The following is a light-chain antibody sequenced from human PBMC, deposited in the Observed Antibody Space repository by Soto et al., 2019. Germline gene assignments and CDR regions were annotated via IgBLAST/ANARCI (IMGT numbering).Light chain of an antibody. V-gene: IGKV3-11*01. CDR2: DAS. J-gene: IGKJ1*01. CDR3: QHYTLYSAS. Sequence: EIVLTQSPATLSLSPGERATLSCRASQSVRSYLAWYQQKPGQAPRLLIYDASNRATDIPARFSGSGSGTDFTLTISSLDPEDFATYYCQHYTLYSASFGPGTKV. CDR1: QSVRSY.